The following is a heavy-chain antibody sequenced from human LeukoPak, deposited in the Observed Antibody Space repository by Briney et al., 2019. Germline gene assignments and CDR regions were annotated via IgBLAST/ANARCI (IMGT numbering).Heavy chain of an antibody. J-gene: IGHJ5*02. CDR2: ISAYNGNT. CDR3: AREFYDSSGAFWFDP. Sequence: ASVKVSCKASGYTFTSYGISWVCQAPGQGLEWMGWISAYNGNTNYAQKLQGRVTMTTDTSTSTAYMELRSLRSDDTAVYYCAREFYDSSGAFWFDPWGQGTLVTVSS. D-gene: IGHD3-22*01. CDR1: GYTFTSYG. V-gene: IGHV1-18*01.